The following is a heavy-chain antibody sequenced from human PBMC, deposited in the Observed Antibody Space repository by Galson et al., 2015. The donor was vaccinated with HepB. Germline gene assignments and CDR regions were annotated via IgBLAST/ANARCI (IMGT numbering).Heavy chain of an antibody. CDR3: ARVVGGFDI. CDR2: ISAYNGDT. Sequence: SVKVSCKASGYTFTSYGITWVRQAPGQGLEWMGWISAYNGDTNYAQKLQGRVTMTTDTPTSTVYMELRSLRYDDTAVYYCARVVGGFDIWGQGTMVTVSS. D-gene: IGHD4-23*01. CDR1: GYTFTSYG. V-gene: IGHV1-18*04. J-gene: IGHJ3*02.